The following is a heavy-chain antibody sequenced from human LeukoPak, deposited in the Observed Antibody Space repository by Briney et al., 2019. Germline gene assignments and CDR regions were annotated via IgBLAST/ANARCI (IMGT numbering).Heavy chain of an antibody. CDR3: ARSSSGWYYYYYYMDV. J-gene: IGHJ6*03. Sequence: SVKVSCKASGGTFSSYAISWVRQAPGQGLEWMGGIIPIFGTANYAQKFQGRVTITADESTSTAYMELSSLRSDDTAVYYCARSSSGWYYYYYYMDVWGKGTTVTVSS. V-gene: IGHV1-69*13. D-gene: IGHD6-19*01. CDR1: GGTFSSYA. CDR2: IIPIFGTA.